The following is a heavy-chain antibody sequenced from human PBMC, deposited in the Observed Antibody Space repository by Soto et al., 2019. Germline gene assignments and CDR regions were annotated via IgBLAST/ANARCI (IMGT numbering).Heavy chain of an antibody. V-gene: IGHV3-30*18. Sequence: QVQLVESGGGVVQPGRSLRLSCAASGFTFSSYGMHWVRQAPGKGLEWVAVISYDGSNKYYADSVKGRFTISRDNSKNTLYLQMNSLRAEDTAVYYCAKGIMTTVTYWEITYYYYGMDVWGQGTTVTVSS. J-gene: IGHJ6*02. D-gene: IGHD4-4*01. CDR2: ISYDGSNK. CDR3: AKGIMTTVTYWEITYYYYGMDV. CDR1: GFTFSSYG.